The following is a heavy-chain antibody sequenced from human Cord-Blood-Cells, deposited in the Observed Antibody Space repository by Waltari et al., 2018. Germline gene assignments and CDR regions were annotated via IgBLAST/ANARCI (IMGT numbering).Heavy chain of an antibody. CDR3: ARELSRIAAAYYGMDV. V-gene: IGHV1-69*01. D-gene: IGHD6-13*01. CDR1: GGTFSSYA. Sequence: QVQLLQSWAEVKKPGSSVKVSCKASGGTFSSYASSRVRQAPGQGLVWMRVLLPSCDTANYAQKSQGRVTIHADHSTSTAYLELRSLRSEDTAVYYCARELSRIAAAYYGMDVWRQGTTVTVSS. J-gene: IGHJ6*02. CDR2: LLPSCDTA.